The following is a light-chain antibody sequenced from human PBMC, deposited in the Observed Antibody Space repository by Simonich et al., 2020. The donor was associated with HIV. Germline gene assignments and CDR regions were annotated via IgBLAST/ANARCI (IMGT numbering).Light chain of an antibody. CDR2: DVS. J-gene: IGLJ2*01. CDR3: SSYTTSSLI. V-gene: IGLV2-14*01. CDR1: SSDVGANNF. Sequence: QSALTQPASVSGSPGQSITISCTGTSSDVGANNFVSWYQQYPGKAPKLIIFDVSKRPSGVSNRFSGSKSDHTASLTISGLQAEDEADYYCSSYTTSSLIFGGGTKLTVL.